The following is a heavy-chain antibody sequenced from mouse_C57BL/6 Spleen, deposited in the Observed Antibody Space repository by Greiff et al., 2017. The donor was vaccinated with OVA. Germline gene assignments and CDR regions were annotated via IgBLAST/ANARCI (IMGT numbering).Heavy chain of an antibody. CDR3: AKSPTEGYFDV. CDR1: GFTFSDYG. D-gene: IGHD1-1*01. J-gene: IGHJ1*03. V-gene: IGHV5-17*01. CDR2: ISSGSSTI. Sequence: EVMLVESGGGLVKPGGSLKLSCAASGFTFSDYGMHWVRQAPEKGLEWVAYISSGSSTIYYADTVKGRFTISRDNTKNTLFLQMTSVGSEDAAVYYCAKSPTEGYFDVWGTGTTVTVSS.